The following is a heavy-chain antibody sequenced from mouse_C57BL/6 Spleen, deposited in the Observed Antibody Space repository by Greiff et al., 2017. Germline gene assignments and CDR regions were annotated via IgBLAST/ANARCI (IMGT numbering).Heavy chain of an antibody. V-gene: IGHV1-9*01. CDR1: GYTFTGYW. D-gene: IGHD1-1*01. CDR2: SLPGSGST. J-gene: IGHJ4*01. Sequence: VQLQESGAELMKPGASVKLSCKATGYTFTGYWIEWVKQRPGHGLEWIGESLPGSGSTNYNEKFKGKATFTADTSSNTAYMQLSSLTTEDSAIYYCARGGITTVVASYYYAMDYWGQGTSVTVSS. CDR3: ARGGITTVVASYYYAMDY.